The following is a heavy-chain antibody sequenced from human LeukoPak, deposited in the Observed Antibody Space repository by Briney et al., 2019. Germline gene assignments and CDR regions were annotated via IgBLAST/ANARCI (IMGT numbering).Heavy chain of an antibody. CDR3: ARVRRDGYNLSPRYFDY. CDR1: GYTFTGYY. J-gene: IGHJ4*02. D-gene: IGHD5-24*01. V-gene: IGHV1-2*02. CDR2: INPNSGGT. Sequence: ASVKVSCKASGYTFTGYYMYWVRQAPGQGLEWMGWINPNSGGTNYAQKFQGRVTMTRDTSISTAYMELSRLRSDDTAVYYCARVRRDGYNLSPRYFDYWGQGTLVTVSS.